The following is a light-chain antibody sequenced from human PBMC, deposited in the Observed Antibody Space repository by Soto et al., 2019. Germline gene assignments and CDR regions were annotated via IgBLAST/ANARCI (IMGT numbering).Light chain of an antibody. CDR2: EVS. V-gene: IGLV2-14*01. Sequence: QSVLTQPASVSGSPGQSITFSCTGTSSDVGAFSYVSWYQQRPGTAPKLMIYEVSNRPSGISDRFSGSKSGNTASLTISGLQAEDEADYYCSSYTTVSTVVFGGGTKVTVL. CDR1: SSDVGAFSY. J-gene: IGLJ2*01. CDR3: SSYTTVSTVV.